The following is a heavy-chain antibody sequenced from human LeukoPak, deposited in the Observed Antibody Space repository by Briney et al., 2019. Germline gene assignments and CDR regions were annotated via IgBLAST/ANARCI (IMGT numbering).Heavy chain of an antibody. CDR3: ARSSLVRPYCFDY. D-gene: IGHD6-13*01. J-gene: IGHJ4*02. Sequence: GGSLRLSCATAGFTFSTFGIHWVRQAPGKGLEWVSSISSSSSYIYYADSVKGRFTISRDNAKNSLYLQMNSLRAEDTAVYYCARSSLVRPYCFDYWGQGTLVTVSS. V-gene: IGHV3-21*01. CDR2: ISSSSSYI. CDR1: GFTFSTFG.